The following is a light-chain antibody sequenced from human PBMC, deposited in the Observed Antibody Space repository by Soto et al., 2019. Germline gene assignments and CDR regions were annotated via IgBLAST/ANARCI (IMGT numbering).Light chain of an antibody. Sequence: QSVLTQPPSASGTPGQRVTISCSGSSSNIGSNTVNWYQQLPGTAPKLLIYSNNQRPSGVPDRFSGSKSGNTASLTVSGLQAEDEADYYCSSYAGSNNLFFGGGTKLTVL. V-gene: IGLV1-44*01. CDR2: SNN. CDR3: SSYAGSNNLF. CDR1: SSNIGSNT. J-gene: IGLJ2*01.